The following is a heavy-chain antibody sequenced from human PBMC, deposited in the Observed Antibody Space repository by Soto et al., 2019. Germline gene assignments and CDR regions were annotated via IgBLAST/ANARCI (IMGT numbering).Heavy chain of an antibody. CDR2: VTANGGST. CDR3: ASLGVGDWANYYYYYGMDV. D-gene: IGHD2-21*02. J-gene: IGHJ6*02. CDR1: GFTFSVYA. V-gene: IGHV3-23*01. Sequence: GGSLRLSCAATGFTFSVYAMTWVRQAPGKGLEWVSAVTANGGSTYSADSVKGRFTISRDNSKNTLFLQMNSLRAEDTAVYYCASLGVGDWANYYYYYGMDVWGQGTTVTVSS.